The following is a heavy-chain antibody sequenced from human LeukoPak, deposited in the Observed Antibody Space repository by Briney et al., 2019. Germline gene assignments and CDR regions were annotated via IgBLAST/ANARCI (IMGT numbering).Heavy chain of an antibody. CDR2: ISDSGST. V-gene: IGHV4-59*08. J-gene: IGHJ6*02. D-gene: IGHD1-7*01. Sequence: SETLSLTCTVSGVSISTFYWSWIRQPPGEGLEWIGYISDSGSTNYNPSLQSRITISVDTSKNQFSLKLSSVTAADTAVYYCARAGSITGPTNFYYGMDVWGQGTTVTVSS. CDR3: ARAGSITGPTNFYYGMDV. CDR1: GVSISTFY.